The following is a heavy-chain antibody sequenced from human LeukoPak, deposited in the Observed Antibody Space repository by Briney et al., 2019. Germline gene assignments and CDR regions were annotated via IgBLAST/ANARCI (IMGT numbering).Heavy chain of an antibody. CDR3: AKDSRHRIVGTTTFLDY. V-gene: IGHV3-53*05. Sequence: GGSLRLSCAASGFTVSSNYMSWVRQAPGKGLEWVSVIYSGGSTYYADSVKGRFTISRDNSRNTLYLQMNSLRAEDTAVYYCAKDSRHRIVGTTTFLDYWGQGTLVTVSS. CDR2: IYSGGST. J-gene: IGHJ4*02. D-gene: IGHD1-26*01. CDR1: GFTVSSNY.